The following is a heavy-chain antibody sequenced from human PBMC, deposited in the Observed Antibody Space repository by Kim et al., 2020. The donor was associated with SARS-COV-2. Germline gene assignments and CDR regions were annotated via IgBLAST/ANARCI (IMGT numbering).Heavy chain of an antibody. V-gene: IGHV1-69*13. CDR3: ARGGYSLRLYYYYGMDV. D-gene: IGHD5-18*01. J-gene: IGHJ6*02. Sequence: SVKVSCKASGGTFSSYAISWVRQAPGQGLEWMGGIIPIFGTANYAQKFQCRVTITADESTSTAYMELSSLRSEDTAVYYCARGGYSLRLYYYYGMDVWGQGTTVTVSS. CDR1: GGTFSSYA. CDR2: IIPIFGTA.